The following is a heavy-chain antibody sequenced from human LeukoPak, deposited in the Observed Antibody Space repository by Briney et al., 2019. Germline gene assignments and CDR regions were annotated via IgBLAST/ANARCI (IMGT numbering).Heavy chain of an antibody. CDR1: GGTFSSYA. Sequence: ASVKVSCKASGGTFSSYAISWVRQAPGQGLEWMGRIIPILGIANYAQKFQGRVTITADKSTSTAYMELSSLRSEGTAVYYCARDFDSGSYRFDYWGKGTLVTVSS. CDR3: ARDFDSGSYRFDY. CDR2: IIPILGIA. D-gene: IGHD3-10*01. J-gene: IGHJ4*02. V-gene: IGHV1-69*04.